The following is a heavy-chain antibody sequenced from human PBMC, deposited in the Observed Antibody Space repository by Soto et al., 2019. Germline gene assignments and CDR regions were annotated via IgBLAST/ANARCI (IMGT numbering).Heavy chain of an antibody. CDR1: GYTFTSYA. Sequence: QVQLVQSGVEVKKPGASVKVSCKASGYTFTSYAISWVRQAPGQGLEWMGWISAYNGNTNYAKNLRGRVTMTTDASTSTAYMELRSLRYDDTAMYYCARDFTGWPPDGVDSWGQGTQVTVSS. D-gene: IGHD3-16*01. V-gene: IGHV1-18*01. CDR3: ARDFTGWPPDGVDS. CDR2: ISAYNGNT. J-gene: IGHJ4*02.